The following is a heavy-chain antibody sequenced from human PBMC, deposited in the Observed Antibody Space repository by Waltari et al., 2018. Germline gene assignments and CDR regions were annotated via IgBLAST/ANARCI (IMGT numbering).Heavy chain of an antibody. CDR2: INHSGST. CDR1: GGSFRGYY. Sequence: QVQLQQWGAGLLKPSETLSLTCAVYGGSFRGYYWSWIRQPPGKGLEWIGEINHSGSTNYNPSLKSRVTISVDTSKNQFSLKLSSVTAADTAVYYCARGRQLVRTIDYWGQGTLVTVSS. J-gene: IGHJ4*02. V-gene: IGHV4-34*01. D-gene: IGHD6-13*01. CDR3: ARGRQLVRTIDY.